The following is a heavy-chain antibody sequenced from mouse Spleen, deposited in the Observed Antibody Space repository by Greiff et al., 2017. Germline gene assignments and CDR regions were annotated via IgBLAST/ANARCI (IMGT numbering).Heavy chain of an antibody. J-gene: IGHJ2*01. CDR1: GYTFTDYY. CDR3: ARENFAYGNYFDY. CDR2: IYPGSGNT. Sequence: VQLQQSGAELVRPGASVKLSCKASGYTFTDYYINWVKQRPGQGLEWIARIYPGSGNTYYNEKFKGKATLTAEKSSSTAYMQLSSLTSEDSAVYFCARENFAYGNYFDYWGQGTTLTVSS. V-gene: IGHV1-76*01. D-gene: IGHD2-1*01.